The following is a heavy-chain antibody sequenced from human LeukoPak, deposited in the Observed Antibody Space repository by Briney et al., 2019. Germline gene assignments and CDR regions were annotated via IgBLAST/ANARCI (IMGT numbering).Heavy chain of an antibody. CDR3: ARDPYYYWSSGWYGVLYYYMDV. CDR1: GFSFSDYY. CDR2: ISGSGSTI. Sequence: GGSLRLSCAASGFSFSDYYMTWIRQAPGRGLEWVSYISGSGSTIYYADSVKGRFTVSRDNAKNSLYLLMSNLRAEDTAVYYCARDPYYYWSSGWYGVLYYYMDVWGNGTTVTVSS. V-gene: IGHV3-11*04. D-gene: IGHD6-19*01. J-gene: IGHJ6*03.